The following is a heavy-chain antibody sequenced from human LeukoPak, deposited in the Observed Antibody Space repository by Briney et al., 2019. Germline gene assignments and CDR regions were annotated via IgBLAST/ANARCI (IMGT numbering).Heavy chain of an antibody. CDR3: ARDLQTTYCSGGSCYGSAVY. CDR2: IYSGGST. D-gene: IGHD2-15*01. J-gene: IGHJ4*02. CDR1: GFTVSSNY. Sequence: GGSLRLSRAASGFTVSSNYMSWVRQAPGKGLEWVSVIYSGGSTYYADSVKGRFTISRDNSKNTLYLQMNSLRAEDTAVYYCARDLQTTYCSGGSCYGSAVYWGQGTLVTVSS. V-gene: IGHV3-66*01.